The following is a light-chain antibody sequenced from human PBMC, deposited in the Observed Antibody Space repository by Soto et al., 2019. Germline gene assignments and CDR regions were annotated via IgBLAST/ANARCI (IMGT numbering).Light chain of an antibody. Sequence: QSVLTQPPSVSGAPGQRFTISCTGSNSNIGAGYDVHWYQQLPGTAPKLLIYYNNIRPSGVPDRFSGSKSGTSASLAITGLQAEDEADYSCQSQDSSLRGSVFGGGTKLTVL. CDR1: NSNIGAGYD. CDR2: YNN. J-gene: IGLJ2*01. V-gene: IGLV1-40*01. CDR3: QSQDSSLRGSV.